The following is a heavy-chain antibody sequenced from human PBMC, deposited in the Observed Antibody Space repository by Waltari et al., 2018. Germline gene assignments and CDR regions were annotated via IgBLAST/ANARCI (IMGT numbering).Heavy chain of an antibody. CDR3: AKDLTEYSGYGGYFDY. CDR1: GFTVTSNY. Sequence: EVQLVESGGGLIQPGGSLRLSCAASGFTVTSNYMSWVRPAPGKGLEWVSVIYSGGSTYYADSVKGRFTISRDNSKNTLYLQMNSLRAEDTAVYYCAKDLTEYSGYGGYFDYWGQGTLVTVSS. J-gene: IGHJ4*02. D-gene: IGHD5-12*01. V-gene: IGHV3-53*01. CDR2: IYSGGST.